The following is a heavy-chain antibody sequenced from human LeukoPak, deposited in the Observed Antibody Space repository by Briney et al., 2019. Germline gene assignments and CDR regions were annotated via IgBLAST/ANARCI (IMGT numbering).Heavy chain of an antibody. CDR3: ASRRGYSGYVDY. CDR2: ITHSGST. CDR1: GGSFSAYY. J-gene: IGHJ4*02. V-gene: IGHV4-34*01. D-gene: IGHD5-12*01. Sequence: SETLSLTCVVYGGSFSAYYWTWIRQPPGKGLEWIGEITHSGSTNYNPSLKSRVTISVDTSKNQFSLKLSSVTAADTAVYYCASRRGYSGYVDYWSQGTLVTVSS.